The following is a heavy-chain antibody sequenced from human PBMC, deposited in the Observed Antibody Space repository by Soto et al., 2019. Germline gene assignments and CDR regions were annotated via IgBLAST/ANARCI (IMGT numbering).Heavy chain of an antibody. D-gene: IGHD2-21*02. CDR3: ARDAGGHIVVVTELYGMDV. J-gene: IGHJ6*02. CDR1: GYTFTSYY. V-gene: IGHV1-46*01. CDR2: INPSGGST. Sequence: QVQLVQSGAEVKKPGASVKVSCKASGYTFTSYYMHWVRQAPGQGLEWMGIINPSGGSTSYAQKFQGRVTMTRDTSTSTVYMELSSLRSEDTAVYYCARDAGGHIVVVTELYGMDVLGQGTTVTVSS.